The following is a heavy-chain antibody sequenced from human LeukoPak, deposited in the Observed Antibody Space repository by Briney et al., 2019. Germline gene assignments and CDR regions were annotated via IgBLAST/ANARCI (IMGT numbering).Heavy chain of an antibody. D-gene: IGHD2-2*01. CDR3: AKRDGYCSSTSCLYYYYMDV. Sequence: GGSLRLSCAASGFTFSSYAMSWVRQAPGKGLEWVSGISGSGGSTYYADSVKGPFTISRDNSKNALYLQMNSLRAEDTAVYYCAKRDGYCSSTSCLYYYYMDVWGKGTTVTVSS. CDR2: ISGSGGST. CDR1: GFTFSSYA. J-gene: IGHJ6*03. V-gene: IGHV3-23*01.